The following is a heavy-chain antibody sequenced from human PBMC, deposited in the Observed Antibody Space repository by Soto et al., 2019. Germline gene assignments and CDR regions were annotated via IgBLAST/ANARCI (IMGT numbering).Heavy chain of an antibody. CDR3: ARQGGYYYYGMDV. CDR2: IDPGDSNT. Sequence: VSRFSKIHGKGLEWMGRIDPGDSNTNYSPSFQGHVTLSVDKSIGTAYLQWSSLKASDTAIYYCARQGGYYYYGMDVWGQGTAVTVSS. V-gene: IGHV5-10-1*01. J-gene: IGHJ6*02. D-gene: IGHD2-15*01.